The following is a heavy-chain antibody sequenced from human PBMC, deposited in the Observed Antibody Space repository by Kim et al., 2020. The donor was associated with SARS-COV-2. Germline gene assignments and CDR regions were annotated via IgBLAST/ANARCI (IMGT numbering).Heavy chain of an antibody. CDR2: INWNGIST. CDR1: GFNFEEYG. V-gene: IGHV3-20*04. J-gene: IGHJ6*02. Sequence: GGSLRLSCAASGFNFEEYGMSWVRQVPGKGLEWVCGINWNGISTGYADSLKGRFYISRDNDKNSLYLQMSSLRADDTALYYCVRGMGSTTRCPGCYHYYGLDVWGQGTTVTVSS. D-gene: IGHD2-2*01. CDR3: VRGMGSTTRCPGCYHYYGLDV.